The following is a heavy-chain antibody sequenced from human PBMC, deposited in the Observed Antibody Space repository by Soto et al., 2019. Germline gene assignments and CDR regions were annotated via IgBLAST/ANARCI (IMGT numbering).Heavy chain of an antibody. CDR1: GFTFSRCA. V-gene: IGHV3-23*01. Sequence: EVKLLESGGGLVQPGGSLRLSCAASGFTFSRCAMSWVRQAPGKGLEWVSVISGDGDTYYADSVKGRFTISRDNSKDTLYLQMSSLRAEDTAVYYCAKDPGGRYCFNSTCNCYYGMDVWGQGTTVTVSS. J-gene: IGHJ6*02. CDR3: AKDPGGRYCFNSTCNCYYGMDV. D-gene: IGHD2-15*01. CDR2: ISGDGDT.